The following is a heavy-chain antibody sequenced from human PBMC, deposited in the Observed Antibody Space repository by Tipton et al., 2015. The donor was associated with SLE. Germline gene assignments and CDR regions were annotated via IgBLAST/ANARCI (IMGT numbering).Heavy chain of an antibody. J-gene: IGHJ3*02. CDR3: ASSWGFYCDGDCYKGSGPFDI. CDR1: GFTVSSNH. D-gene: IGHD2-21*01. Sequence: GSLRLSCTASGFTVSSNHMSWVRQAPGKGLEWVSVLYSGGRTYYADSVKGRFTISRDDSQNTVFLQMSSLRPEDTAVYSCASSWGFYCDGDCYKGSGPFDIWGQGTMVAVSS. V-gene: IGHV3-66*02. CDR2: LYSGGRT.